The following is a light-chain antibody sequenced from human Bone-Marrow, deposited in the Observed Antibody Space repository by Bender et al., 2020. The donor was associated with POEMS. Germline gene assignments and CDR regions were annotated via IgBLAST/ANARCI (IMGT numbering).Light chain of an antibody. Sequence: QSALTQPASVSGSPGPSITISCTGTSSDVGGYNYVSWYQQHPGKAPKLMIYEVSNRPSGVPDRFSGSKSGNMASLTISGLQAEDEADYYCCSYAGSRVYVFGAGTKVTVL. J-gene: IGLJ1*01. CDR3: CSYAGSRVYV. CDR1: SSDVGGYNY. V-gene: IGLV2-14*01. CDR2: EVS.